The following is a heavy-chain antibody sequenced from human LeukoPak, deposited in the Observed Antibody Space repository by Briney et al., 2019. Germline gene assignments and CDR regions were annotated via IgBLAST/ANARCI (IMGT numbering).Heavy chain of an antibody. CDR2: INPNSGGT. J-gene: IGHJ5*02. CDR1: GYTFTGYY. Sequence: ASVKVSCKASGYTFTGYYMHWVRQAPGQGLEWMGWINPNSGGTNYAQKFQGRVTMTRDTSISTAYMELSRLRSDDTAVYYCARGLRGSLYGSGAINWFDPWGQGTLVTVSS. V-gene: IGHV1-2*02. CDR3: ARGLRGSLYGSGAINWFDP. D-gene: IGHD3-10*01.